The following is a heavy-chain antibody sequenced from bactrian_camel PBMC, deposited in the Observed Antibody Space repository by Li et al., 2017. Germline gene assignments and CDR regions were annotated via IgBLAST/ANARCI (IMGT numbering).Heavy chain of an antibody. CDR2: IDSDGRT. CDR1: GHTSSAFF. J-gene: IGHJ6*01. D-gene: IGHD3*01. CDR3: AAGTRIIVGDYCDGITT. V-gene: IGHV3S55*01. Sequence: HVQLVESGGGSVQAGGSLRLSCAASGHTSSAFFPAWFRQAPGKEREVVAAIDSDGRTSYRDFVKGRFTVFQDSAKNILYLQMNSLKPEDTAMYYCAAGTRIIVGDYCDGITTWGQGTQVTVS.